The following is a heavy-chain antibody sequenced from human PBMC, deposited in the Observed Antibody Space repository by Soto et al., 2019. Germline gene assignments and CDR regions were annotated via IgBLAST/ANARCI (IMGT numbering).Heavy chain of an antibody. D-gene: IGHD7-27*01. Sequence: ASVKVSCKASGYTFTSYGISWVRQAPGQGLEWMGWINPYNGNTNYAQKLQGRVTMTTDTSTNTAYMELRSLRSDDTAVYYCASAGEMSTSDNWFDPWGQGTLVTVSS. CDR1: GYTFTSYG. CDR3: ASAGEMSTSDNWFDP. CDR2: INPYNGNT. J-gene: IGHJ5*02. V-gene: IGHV1-18*01.